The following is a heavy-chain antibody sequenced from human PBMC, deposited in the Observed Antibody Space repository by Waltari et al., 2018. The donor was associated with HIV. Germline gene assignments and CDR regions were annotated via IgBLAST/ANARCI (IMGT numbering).Heavy chain of an antibody. Sequence: QVQLVQSGAEVKRPGASVKVSCTASGFTFSSYTLHWVRQAPGQGLEWMGWINVGNGKTKSSQKLQGIFTITMDTSASTVYMELNSLRSEDTAVYYCAGNYDSSGWPYIGYWGQGTLVTVSS. D-gene: IGHD3-22*01. CDR2: INVGNGKT. V-gene: IGHV1-3*01. CDR3: AGNYDSSGWPYIGY. CDR1: GFTFSSYT. J-gene: IGHJ4*02.